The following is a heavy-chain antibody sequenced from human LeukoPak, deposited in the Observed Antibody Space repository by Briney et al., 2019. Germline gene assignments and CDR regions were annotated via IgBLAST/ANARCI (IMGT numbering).Heavy chain of an antibody. CDR3: ARGHYGLDV. CDR2: INPDGSQK. Sequence: GGSLRLSCATSGFIFSSYSMNWVRQAPGKGLEWVANINPDGSQKYYVDSVKGRFTISRDNAKNSLYLQMNSLRAEDTAVYYCARGHYGLDVWGQGTTVTVSS. CDR1: GFIFSSYS. J-gene: IGHJ6*02. V-gene: IGHV3-7*03.